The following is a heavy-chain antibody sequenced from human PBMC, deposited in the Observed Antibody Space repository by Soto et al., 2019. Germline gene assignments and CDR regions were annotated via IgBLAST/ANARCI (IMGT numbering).Heavy chain of an antibody. CDR1: GFTFSSYS. D-gene: IGHD6-25*01. V-gene: IGHV3-21*01. CDR3: ASMEGAAAAYRSFGMDV. CDR2: ISSSSSYI. J-gene: IGHJ6*02. Sequence: EVQLVESGGGLVKPGGSLRLSCAASGFTFSSYSMNWVRQAPGKGLEWVSSISSSSSYIYYADSVKGRFTISRDNAKNSLYLQMNSLRAEDTAVYYCASMEGAAAAYRSFGMDVWGQGTTVTVSS.